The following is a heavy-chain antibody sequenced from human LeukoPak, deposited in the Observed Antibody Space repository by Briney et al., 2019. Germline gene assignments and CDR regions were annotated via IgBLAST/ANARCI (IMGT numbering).Heavy chain of an antibody. J-gene: IGHJ4*02. V-gene: IGHV1-46*01. CDR2: INPSGGST. CDR1: GYTFTSYY. Sequence: ASVKVSCKASGYTFTSYYMHWVRQAPGQGLEWMGIINPSGGSTSYAQKFQGRVTMTRDTSTSTVYMELSSLRSEDTAVYYCAKLIGRYYDSSGLGYWGQGTLVTVSS. D-gene: IGHD3-22*01. CDR3: AKLIGRYYDSSGLGY.